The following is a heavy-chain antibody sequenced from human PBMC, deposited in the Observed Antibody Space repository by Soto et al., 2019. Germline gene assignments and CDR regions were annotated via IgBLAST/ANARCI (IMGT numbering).Heavy chain of an antibody. D-gene: IGHD2-8*02. CDR2: MNPNSGNT. J-gene: IGHJ4*02. CDR1: GYTFTSYD. V-gene: IGHV1-8*01. CDR3: ASSVLVTSTMNYFDL. Sequence: ASVKVSCKASGYTFTSYDINWVRQATGQGLEWMGWMNPNSGNTGYAQKFQGRVTMTRNTSIKTTYLQWSSLKASDTAIYFCASSVLVTSTMNYFDLWGQGTLVTVSS.